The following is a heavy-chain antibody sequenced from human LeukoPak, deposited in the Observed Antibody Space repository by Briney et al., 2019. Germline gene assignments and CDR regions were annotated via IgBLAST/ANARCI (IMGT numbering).Heavy chain of an antibody. D-gene: IGHD3-3*01. CDR1: GGSISSYH. J-gene: IGHJ3*02. V-gene: IGHV4-4*09. Sequence: SETLSLTCTVSGGSISSYHWSWIRQPPGKGLEWIGYIYTSGSTNYNPSLKSRVTISVDTSKNQFSLKLSSVTAADTAVYYCARHQDFPDAFDIWGQGTMVTVSS. CDR3: ARHQDFPDAFDI. CDR2: IYTSGST.